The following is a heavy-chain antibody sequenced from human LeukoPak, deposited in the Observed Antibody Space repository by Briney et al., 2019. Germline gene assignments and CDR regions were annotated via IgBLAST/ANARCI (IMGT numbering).Heavy chain of an antibody. Sequence: GGSLRLSCAAPGFTFSSYSMNWVRQAPGKGLEWVSYISSSSSTIYYADSVKGRFTISRDNAKNSLYPQMNSLRAEDTAVYYCARGTEGYYDSSGYYPRYFDYWGQGTLVTVSS. D-gene: IGHD3-22*01. J-gene: IGHJ4*02. CDR3: ARGTEGYYDSSGYYPRYFDY. CDR1: GFTFSSYS. V-gene: IGHV3-48*01. CDR2: ISSSSSTI.